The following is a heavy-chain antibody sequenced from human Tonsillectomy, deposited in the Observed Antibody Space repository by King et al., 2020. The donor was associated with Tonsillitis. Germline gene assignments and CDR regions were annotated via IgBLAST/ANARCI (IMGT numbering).Heavy chain of an antibody. J-gene: IGHJ4*02. V-gene: IGHV3-23*04. D-gene: IGHD4-23*01. Sequence: VQLVESGGGLVQPGGSLRLSCAAFGFTFSNYAMSWVRQAPGKGLEWVSVISGSGGRTYYADSVKGRLTISRDNSKNTLYLQMNSLRAEDTAVYYCAKDGEVVTMAFDYWGQGTLVTVSS. CDR2: ISGSGGRT. CDR1: GFTFSNYA. CDR3: AKDGEVVTMAFDY.